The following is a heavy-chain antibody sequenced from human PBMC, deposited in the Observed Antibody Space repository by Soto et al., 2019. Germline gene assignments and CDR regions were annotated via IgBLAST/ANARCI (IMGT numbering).Heavy chain of an antibody. CDR3: GRWGYRTVWSDY. Sequence: QITLKESGPTLVKPTQTLTLTCTAPGFSLSTTAVGVGWVRQPPGKALDWLGPTYWNDEKRYSPSVKSRLTIIEDNTKNQVVLTMTKMGPLEAATYDLGRWGYRTVWSDYCGQPTLCTVSS. CDR2: TYWNDEK. CDR1: GFSLSTTAVG. D-gene: IGHD5-12*01. V-gene: IGHV2-5*01. J-gene: IGHJ4*02.